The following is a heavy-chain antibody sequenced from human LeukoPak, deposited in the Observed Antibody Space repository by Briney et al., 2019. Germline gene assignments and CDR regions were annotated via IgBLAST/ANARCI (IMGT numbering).Heavy chain of an antibody. CDR2: ISSSSSYI. D-gene: IGHD3-22*01. CDR1: GFTFSNYS. CDR3: ARRGDSSGYLFDY. J-gene: IGHJ4*02. V-gene: IGHV3-21*01. Sequence: GGSLRLSCAASGFTFSNYSMNWVRQAPGKGLEWVSSISSSSSYIYYADSVKGRFTISRDNAKNSLYLQMNSLRAEDTAVYYCARRGDSSGYLFDYWGQGTLVTVSS.